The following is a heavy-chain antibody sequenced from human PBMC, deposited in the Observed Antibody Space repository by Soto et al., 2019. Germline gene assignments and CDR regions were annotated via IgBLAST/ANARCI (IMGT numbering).Heavy chain of an antibody. CDR1: GFTFSNYE. V-gene: IGHV3-64*01. CDR2: ISNNGAHT. D-gene: IGHD6-13*01. Sequence: EAKLVESGGGLVQPGGSLRLSCAASGFTFSNYEMHWVRQAPGKGLEYVSGISNNGAHTDYAKSVKGRFTISRDNSENTLYLQMGSLRAEDMALYYCARRGYGSRWPNVYMDVWGKGTTVTVSS. CDR3: ARRGYGSRWPNVYMDV. J-gene: IGHJ6*03.